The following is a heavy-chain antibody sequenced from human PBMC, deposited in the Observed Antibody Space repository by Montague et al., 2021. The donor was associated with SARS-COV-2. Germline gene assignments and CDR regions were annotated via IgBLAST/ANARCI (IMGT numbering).Heavy chain of an antibody. J-gene: IGHJ6*02. CDR1: GFSLSTSGMC. CDR3: ARTYYDILTGRDYGMDV. Sequence: PALVNPTQTLTLTCTFSGFSLSTSGMCVSWIRQPPGKALEWLARIDWDDDKYYSTSLKTRLTTSKDTSKNQVVLTMTNMDPVDTATYYCARTYYDILTGRDYGMDVWGQGTTVTVSS. CDR2: IDWDDDK. D-gene: IGHD3-9*01. V-gene: IGHV2-70*11.